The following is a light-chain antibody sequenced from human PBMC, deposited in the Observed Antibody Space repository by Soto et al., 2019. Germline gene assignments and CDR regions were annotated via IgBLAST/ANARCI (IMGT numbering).Light chain of an antibody. Sequence: QSALTQPASVSGSPGQSITISCTGTSSDIGGYEYVSWYQQHPGKAPRLMIYEVTYRPSGVSNRFSGSKSGNTASLTVSGLQAEDEADYYCSSYAGSNKVFGGGTKVTVL. V-gene: IGLV2-14*01. CDR1: SSDIGGYEY. CDR3: SSYAGSNKV. CDR2: EVT. J-gene: IGLJ2*01.